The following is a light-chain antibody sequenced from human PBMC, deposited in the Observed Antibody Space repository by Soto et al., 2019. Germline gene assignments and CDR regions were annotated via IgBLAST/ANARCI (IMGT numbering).Light chain of an antibody. V-gene: IGLV2-14*01. CDR1: SSDVGGYNY. CDR2: DVS. J-gene: IGLJ3*02. Sequence: QSALTQPASVSGSPGQSITISCTGTSSDVGGYNYVSWYQQHPGKAPKLMIYDVSNRPSGVSNRFSGSKSGNTASLTNSGLQAEDEADYYCTSYTSSSTRWLFGGGTKLTVL. CDR3: TSYTSSSTRWL.